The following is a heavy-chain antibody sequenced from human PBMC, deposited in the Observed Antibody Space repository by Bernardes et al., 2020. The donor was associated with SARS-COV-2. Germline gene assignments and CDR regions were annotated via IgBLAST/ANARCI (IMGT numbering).Heavy chain of an antibody. CDR3: ARQGRGLYYYYGMDV. Sequence: TLSLTCTVSGGSISSSSYYWGWIRQPPGKGLEWIGSIYYSGSTYYNPSLKSRVTISVDTSKNQFSLKLSSVTAADTAVYYCARQGRGLYYYYGMDVWGQGTTVTVSS. V-gene: IGHV4-39*01. CDR1: GGSISSSSYY. D-gene: IGHD3-10*01. J-gene: IGHJ6*02. CDR2: IYYSGST.